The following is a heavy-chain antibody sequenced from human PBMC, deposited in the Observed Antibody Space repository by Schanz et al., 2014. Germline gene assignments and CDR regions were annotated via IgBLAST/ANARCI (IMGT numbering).Heavy chain of an antibody. D-gene: IGHD3-22*01. J-gene: IGHJ1*01. CDR1: GFRFDDYA. Sequence: VQLVESGGGVVRPGRSLRLSCATSGFRFDDYAMHWVRQAPGKGLEWVSGMSWNAGSLGYGDSVKGRFTISRDNAKNSLYLQMSSLRAEDTALYYCARDTAQSSIGASYFEYFQHWGQGAMLNVSS. CDR3: ARDTAQSSIGASYFEYFQH. CDR2: MSWNAGSL. V-gene: IGHV3-9*01.